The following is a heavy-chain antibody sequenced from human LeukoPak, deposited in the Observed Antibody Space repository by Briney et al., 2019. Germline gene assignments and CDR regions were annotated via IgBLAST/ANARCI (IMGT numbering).Heavy chain of an antibody. Sequence: GGSLRLSCAASGFTLSSYGMHWVRQAPGKGLEWVAVIWYDGSNKYYADSVKGRFTISRDNSKNTLYLQMNSLRAEDTAVYYCAKGSDFWSGYPGGYFDYWGQGTLVTVSS. CDR1: GFTLSSYG. V-gene: IGHV3-33*06. CDR2: IWYDGSNK. J-gene: IGHJ4*02. D-gene: IGHD3-3*01. CDR3: AKGSDFWSGYPGGYFDY.